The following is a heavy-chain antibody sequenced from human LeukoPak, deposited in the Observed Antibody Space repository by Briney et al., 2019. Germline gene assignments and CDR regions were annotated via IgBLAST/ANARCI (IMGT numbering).Heavy chain of an antibody. CDR2: IIPIFGTA. J-gene: IGHJ6*02. CDR1: GGTFSSYA. D-gene: IGHD6-6*01. V-gene: IGHV1-69*13. Sequence: SVKVSCKASGGTFSSYAISWVRQAPGQGLEWMGGIIPIFGTANYAQKFQGRVTITADESTSTAYMELSSLRSEDTAVYYCARDHGLYSSSSGDYHGMDVWGQGTTVTVSS. CDR3: ARDHGLYSSSSGDYHGMDV.